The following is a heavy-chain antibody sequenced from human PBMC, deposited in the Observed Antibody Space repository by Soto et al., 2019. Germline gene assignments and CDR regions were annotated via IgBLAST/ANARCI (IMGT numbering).Heavy chain of an antibody. CDR2: MNPNSGNT. CDR3: ARSLSGVTMVRGVKMYSYYRMNV. V-gene: IGHV1-8*01. D-gene: IGHD3-10*01. J-gene: IGHJ6*02. CDR1: GYTFTSYD. Sequence: ASVKVSCKASGYTFTSYDINWVRQATGQGLEWMGWMNPNSGNTGYAQKFQGRVTMTRNTSISTAYMELSSLRSEDTAVYYCARSLSGVTMVRGVKMYSYYRMNVWAQGTTVTVSS.